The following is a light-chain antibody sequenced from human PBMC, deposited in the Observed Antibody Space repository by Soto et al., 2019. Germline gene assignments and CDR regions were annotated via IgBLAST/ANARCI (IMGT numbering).Light chain of an antibody. J-gene: IGKJ4*01. Sequence: DIQMTQSPSSVSASVGDRVTITCRASQGISSWLAWCQQKPGKAHKLLIYAASSLQSGVPSRFSGSGSGTVFTLTISSLQPEDFATYYCQQANSFPLTFGGGTKVEIK. CDR1: QGISSW. CDR2: AAS. CDR3: QQANSFPLT. V-gene: IGKV1-12*01.